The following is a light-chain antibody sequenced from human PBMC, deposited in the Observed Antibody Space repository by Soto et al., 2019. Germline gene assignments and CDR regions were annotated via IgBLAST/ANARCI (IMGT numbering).Light chain of an antibody. J-gene: IGKJ1*01. Sequence: EIVMTQSPATLSVSPGERATLSCRASQSVSSNLAWYQQKPGQAPRLLIYGASTRATGIPARFGGSGSGTEFTLTISSLQSEDFAVYYCQQYNNWPRTTFGQGTKVDIK. CDR1: QSVSSN. CDR2: GAS. CDR3: QQYNNWPRTT. V-gene: IGKV3-15*01.